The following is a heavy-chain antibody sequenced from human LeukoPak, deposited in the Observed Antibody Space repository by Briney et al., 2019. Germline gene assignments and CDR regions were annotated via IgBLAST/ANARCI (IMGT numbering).Heavy chain of an antibody. CDR3: ARALAHHDFWSGYSQNWFDP. J-gene: IGHJ5*02. CDR2: ISSSSSYI. D-gene: IGHD3-3*01. CDR1: GFTFSSYS. Sequence: GGSLRLSCAASGFTFSSYSMSWVRQAPGKGLEWVSSISSSSSYIYYADSVKGRFTISRDNAKNSLYLQMNSLRAEDTAVYYCARALAHHDFWSGYSQNWFDPWGQGTLVTVSS. V-gene: IGHV3-21*01.